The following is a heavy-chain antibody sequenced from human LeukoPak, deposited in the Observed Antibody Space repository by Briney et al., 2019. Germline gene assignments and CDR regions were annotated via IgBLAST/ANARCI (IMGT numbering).Heavy chain of an antibody. CDR3: ARVSKYYDFWSGYYGSDSYYFDY. CDR1: GGSISSSSYC. CDR2: IYYSGST. J-gene: IGHJ4*02. Sequence: SETLSLTCTVSGGSISSSSYCWGWIRQPPGKGLEWIGSIYYSGSTYYNPSLKSRVTISVDTSKNQFSLKLSSVTAADTAVYYCARVSKYYDFWSGYYGSDSYYFDYWGQGTLVTVSS. D-gene: IGHD3-3*01. V-gene: IGHV4-39*01.